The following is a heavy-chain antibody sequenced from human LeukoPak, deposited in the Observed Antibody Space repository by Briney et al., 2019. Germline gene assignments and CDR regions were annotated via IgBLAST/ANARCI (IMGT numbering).Heavy chain of an antibody. CDR3: ARQNGYFQQ. D-gene: IGHD1-1*01. V-gene: IGHV4-34*01. CDR2: INHSGGT. CDR1: GGSFSGYY. J-gene: IGHJ1*01. Sequence: SETLSLTCAVYGGSFSGYYWSWIRQPPGKGLEWIGEINHSGGTNYNPSLKSRVTISVDTSKNQFSLKLSSVTAADTAVYYCARQNGYFQQWGQGTLVTVSS.